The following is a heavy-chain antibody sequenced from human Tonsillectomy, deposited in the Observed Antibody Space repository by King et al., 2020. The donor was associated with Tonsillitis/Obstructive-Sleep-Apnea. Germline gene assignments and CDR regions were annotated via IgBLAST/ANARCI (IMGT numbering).Heavy chain of an antibody. J-gene: IGHJ4*02. Sequence: VQLVESGGGVVQPGRSLRLSCAASGFTLNSYGMHWVRQAPGKGLEWVAVIWYDGSNEYYGDSVKGRFTISRDNSKNTLFLQMNSLRAEDSAVYYRARLRVATTSFDFWGQGTLVTVSS. CDR1: GFTLNSYG. CDR3: ARLRVATTSFDF. V-gene: IGHV3-33*01. D-gene: IGHD5-12*01. CDR2: IWYDGSNE.